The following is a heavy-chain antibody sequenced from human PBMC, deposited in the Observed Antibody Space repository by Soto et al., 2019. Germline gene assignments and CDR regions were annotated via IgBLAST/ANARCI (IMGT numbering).Heavy chain of an antibody. D-gene: IGHD1-1*01. CDR2: IYYSGST. V-gene: IGHV4-59*01. CDR3: ARGQRSDYYYYSCMDV. CDR1: GGSISSYY. Sequence: QVQLQESGPGLVKPSETLSLTCTVSGGSISSYYWSWIRQPPGKGLEWIGYIYYSGSTNYNPSLKSRVTISVDTSKNQFSLKLSSVTAADTAVYYCARGQRSDYYYYSCMDVWGKGTTVTVSS. J-gene: IGHJ6*03.